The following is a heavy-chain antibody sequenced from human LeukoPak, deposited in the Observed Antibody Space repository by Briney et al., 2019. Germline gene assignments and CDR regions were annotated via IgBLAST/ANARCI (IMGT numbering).Heavy chain of an antibody. CDR2: ASYDGTNN. CDR3: AKRPRGNYLDPFDY. D-gene: IGHD3-10*01. V-gene: IGHV3-30*18. J-gene: IGHJ4*02. Sequence: GGSLRLSCAASGFTFRSFGMHWVRQAPGKGLEWVAVASYDGTNNYYADSVKGPFTISRDNSKNTLYLQMNSLRPEDTAVYYCAKRPRGNYLDPFDYWGQGTLVTVSS. CDR1: GFTFRSFG.